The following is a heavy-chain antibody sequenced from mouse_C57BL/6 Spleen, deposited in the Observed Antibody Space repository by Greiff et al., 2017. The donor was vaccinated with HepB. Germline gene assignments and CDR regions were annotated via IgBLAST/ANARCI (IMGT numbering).Heavy chain of an antibody. V-gene: IGHV5-6*01. J-gene: IGHJ2*01. CDR3: ARHDDGRGGYYFVY. CDR1: GFTFSSYG. D-gene: IGHD1-2*01. Sequence: EVQRVESGGDLVKPGGSLKLSCAASGFTFSSYGMSWVRQTPDKRLEWVATISSGGSYTYYPDSVKGRFTISRDNAKNTLYLQMSRLKSEDTAMYYCARHDDGRGGYYFVYWGQGTTLTVSS. CDR2: ISSGGSYT.